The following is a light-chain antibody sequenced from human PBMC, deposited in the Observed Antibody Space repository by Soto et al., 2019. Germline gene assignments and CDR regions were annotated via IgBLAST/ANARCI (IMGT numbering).Light chain of an antibody. CDR2: TAS. V-gene: IGKV1-5*03. CDR3: QQYNSYSRT. Sequence: IQMTQSPSSLSASVGDRVTITCRASQSISSWLAWYQQKPGKAPKLLIYTASSLESGVPSRFSGSGSGTEFTLTISSLQPDDFATYHCQQYNSYSRTFGQGTKVDIK. CDR1: QSISSW. J-gene: IGKJ1*01.